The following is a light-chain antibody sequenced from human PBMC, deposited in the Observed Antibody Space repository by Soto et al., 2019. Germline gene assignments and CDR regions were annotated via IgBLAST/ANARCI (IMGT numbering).Light chain of an antibody. CDR3: SSYASSSTVV. CDR1: SSDVGGYNF. Sequence: QSVLTQPASVSGSPGQSITISCTGTSSDVGGYNFVSWYQQHPGKAPKLMIYDVSSRPSGVSNRFSGSKSGNTASLTISGLQAGDEGDYYCSSYASSSTVVFGAGTKLTVL. CDR2: DVS. J-gene: IGLJ3*02. V-gene: IGLV2-14*03.